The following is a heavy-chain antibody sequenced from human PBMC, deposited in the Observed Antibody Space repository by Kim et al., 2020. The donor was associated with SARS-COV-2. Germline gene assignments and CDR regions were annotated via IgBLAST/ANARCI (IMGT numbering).Heavy chain of an antibody. V-gene: IGHV3-53*01. CDR3: ARVAAAISYCVDC. Sequence: YADSVEGRFTITRDNSKNTMYHQMISLRADDTAVYYCARVAAAISYCVDCWGQGTLVTVSS. J-gene: IGHJ4*02. D-gene: IGHD2-2*02.